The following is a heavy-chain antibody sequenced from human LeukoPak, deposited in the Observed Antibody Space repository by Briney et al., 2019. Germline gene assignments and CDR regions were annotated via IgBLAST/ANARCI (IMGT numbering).Heavy chain of an antibody. J-gene: IGHJ6*03. CDR1: GFTFSSYG. V-gene: IGHV3-30*02. CDR2: IRYDGSNK. Sequence: GGSLRLSCAASGFTFSSYGMHWVRQAPGKGLEWVAFIRYDGSNKYYTDSVKGRFTISRDNSKNTLYLQMNSLRAEDTAVYYCAKMYYDILTGLGYYYYYYMDVWGKGTTVTVSS. CDR3: AKMYYDILTGLGYYYYYYMDV. D-gene: IGHD3-9*01.